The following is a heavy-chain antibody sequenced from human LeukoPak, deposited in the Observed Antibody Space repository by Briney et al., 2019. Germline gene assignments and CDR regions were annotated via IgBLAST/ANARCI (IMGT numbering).Heavy chain of an antibody. CDR3: AKDLTIPASGYYYGSGSYHY. V-gene: IGHV3-30*18. CDR1: GFTFSSYG. D-gene: IGHD3-10*01. Sequence: GGSLRLSCAASGFTFSSYGMHWVRQAPGKGLEWVAVISYDGSNKYYADSVKGRFTISRDNSKNTLYLQMNSLRTEDTAVYYCAKDLTIPASGYYYGSGSYHYWGQGTLVTVSS. CDR2: ISYDGSNK. J-gene: IGHJ4*02.